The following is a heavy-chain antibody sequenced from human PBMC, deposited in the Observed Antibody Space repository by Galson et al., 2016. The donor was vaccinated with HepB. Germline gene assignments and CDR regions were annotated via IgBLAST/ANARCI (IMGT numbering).Heavy chain of an antibody. D-gene: IGHD2-15*01. J-gene: IGHJ6*04. V-gene: IGHV4-61*02. Sequence: RQPAGKGLEWIGRIFTSGTTSYNPSLKSRVTISLDTSKNQFTLKMTSVTAADTAVYFCAKDRTIDCIGADGYAWGSYYYYAMDVWGKGTTVTVSS. CDR3: AKDRTIDCIGADGYAWGSYYYYAMDV. CDR2: IFTSGTT.